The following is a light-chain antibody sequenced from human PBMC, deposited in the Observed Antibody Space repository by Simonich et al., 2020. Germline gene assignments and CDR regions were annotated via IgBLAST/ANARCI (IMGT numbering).Light chain of an antibody. CDR3: QQYYSTPIT. CDR1: QSVLYSSKNKNY. J-gene: IGKJ5*01. CDR2: SAS. V-gene: IGKV4-1*01. Sequence: DIVMTQSPDPLAVSLGARATINCKSSQSVLYSSKNKNYLAWYQQKPGQPPKLLIYSASTRESRVPDRFSGSGSGTDFTLTISSLQAEDVAVYYCQQYYSTPITFGQGTRLEIK.